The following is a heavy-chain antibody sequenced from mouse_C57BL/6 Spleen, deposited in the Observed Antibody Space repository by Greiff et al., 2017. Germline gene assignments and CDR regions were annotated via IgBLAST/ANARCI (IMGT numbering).Heavy chain of an antibody. CDR1: GYTFTSYW. J-gene: IGHJ2*01. CDR3: ARSVVATGEVYFDY. V-gene: IGHV1-52*01. D-gene: IGHD1-1*01. CDR2: IDPSDSET. Sequence: VQLVESGAELVRPGSSVKLSCKASGYTFTSYWMHWVKQRPIQGLEWIGNIDPSDSETHYNQKFKDKATLTVDKSSSTAYMQLSSLTSEDSAVYYCARSVVATGEVYFDYWGQGTTLTVSS.